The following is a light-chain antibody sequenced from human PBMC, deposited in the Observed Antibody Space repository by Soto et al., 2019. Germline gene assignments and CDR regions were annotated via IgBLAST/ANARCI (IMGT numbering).Light chain of an antibody. Sequence: QAVLTQPPSASGTPGQRVPISCSGSSSNIGSNTVNWYQQLPGTDPKLLIYSNNQRPSGVPDRFSGSKSGTSASLAISGLQSEDEADYYCAAWDDSLNGPVFGGGTKLTVL. CDR2: SNN. CDR3: AAWDDSLNGPV. V-gene: IGLV1-44*01. CDR1: SSNIGSNT. J-gene: IGLJ3*02.